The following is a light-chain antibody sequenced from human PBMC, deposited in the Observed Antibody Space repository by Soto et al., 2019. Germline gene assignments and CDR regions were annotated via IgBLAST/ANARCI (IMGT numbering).Light chain of an antibody. CDR2: EVR. V-gene: IGLV2-14*01. CDR1: MRDIGAYNL. Sequence: QSVLTQPASVSGSPGQSITIFCAGTMRDIGAYNLVSWYQQHPGRAPQLIIYEVRNRPSGSSFRFSGSKSGNTASLTISGLQVEDEADYYCSSFTSRSSLIFGGGTQLTVL. CDR3: SSFTSRSSLI. J-gene: IGLJ2*01.